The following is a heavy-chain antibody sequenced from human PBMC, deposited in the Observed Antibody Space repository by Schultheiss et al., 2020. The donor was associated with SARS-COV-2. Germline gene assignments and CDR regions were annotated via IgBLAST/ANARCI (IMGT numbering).Heavy chain of an antibody. V-gene: IGHV1-2*04. J-gene: IGHJ6*03. D-gene: IGHD3-10*01. CDR2: INPNSGGT. CDR1: GYTFTGYY. Sequence: ASVKVSCKASGYTFTGYYMHWVRQAPGQGLEWMGWINPNSGGTNYAQKFQGWVTMTRDTSISTAYMELSRLRSDDTAVYYCARDGGFGELPLYYYYYMDVWGKGTTVTVSS. CDR3: ARDGGFGELPLYYYYYMDV.